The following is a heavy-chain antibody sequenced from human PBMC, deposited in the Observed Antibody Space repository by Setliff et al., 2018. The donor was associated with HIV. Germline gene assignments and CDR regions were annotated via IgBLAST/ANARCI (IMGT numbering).Heavy chain of an antibody. Sequence: ASVKVSCKASGYTFTAYYMHWVRQAPGQGLEWMGRINPNSGGTKYAQKFQGRVTMTRDTSISTAYMELSRLISDDTAVYYCARDRAMIPRGSFDIWGQGTMVTVSS. D-gene: IGHD3-22*01. V-gene: IGHV1-2*06. CDR2: INPNSGGT. CDR1: GYTFTAYY. J-gene: IGHJ3*02. CDR3: ARDRAMIPRGSFDI.